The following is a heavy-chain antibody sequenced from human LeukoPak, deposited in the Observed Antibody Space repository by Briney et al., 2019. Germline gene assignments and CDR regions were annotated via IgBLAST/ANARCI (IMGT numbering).Heavy chain of an antibody. Sequence: SQTLSLTCTVSGGSICSGSYYWSWIRQPAGKGLEWIGRIYTSGSTNYNPSLKSRVTISVDTSKNQFSLKLSSVTAADTAVYYCARIGILTGYFNYWGQGTLVTVSS. CDR3: ARIGILTGYFNY. CDR2: IYTSGST. D-gene: IGHD3-9*01. CDR1: GGSICSGSYY. J-gene: IGHJ4*02. V-gene: IGHV4-61*02.